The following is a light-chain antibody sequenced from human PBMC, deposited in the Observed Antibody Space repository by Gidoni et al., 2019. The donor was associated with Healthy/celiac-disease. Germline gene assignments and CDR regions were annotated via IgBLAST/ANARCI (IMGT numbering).Light chain of an antibody. CDR2: DAS. CDR3: QQRSNWLT. Sequence: EIVLTQSPATLSLSPGERATLSCRASQSVSSYLAWYQQKPGQAPRLLIYDASNRATGIPARFSVSGSLTDFTLTICSLEPEDFAVYYCQQRSNWLTFGGGTKVEIK. V-gene: IGKV3-11*01. CDR1: QSVSSY. J-gene: IGKJ4*01.